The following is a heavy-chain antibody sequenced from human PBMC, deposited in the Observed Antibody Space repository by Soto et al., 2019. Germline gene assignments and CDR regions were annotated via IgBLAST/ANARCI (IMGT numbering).Heavy chain of an antibody. V-gene: IGHV1-3*01. CDR2: INAGNGNT. D-gene: IGHD5-12*01. Sequence: ASVKVSCKAYGYTFTSYAMDWVRQAPGQRLEWMGWINAGNGNTKYSQKFQGRVTITRDTSASTAYMELSSLRSEDTAVYYCARVSGYYLPDYWGRGTLVTVS. J-gene: IGHJ4*02. CDR3: ARVSGYYLPDY. CDR1: GYTFTSYA.